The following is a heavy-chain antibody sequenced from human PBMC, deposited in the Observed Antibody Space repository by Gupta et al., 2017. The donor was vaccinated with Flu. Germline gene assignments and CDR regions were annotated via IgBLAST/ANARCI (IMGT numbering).Heavy chain of an antibody. D-gene: IGHD5-12*01. Sequence: EVQLVQSGAEVQKPGESLRISCNGSGYIFTSYWIRWVRQMPGKGLEWMGRIDPSDSDTNYSPSIQGNVTISADKSISTAYLQWSSLKASETAMYYCARQPIVATVGFDYWGQGTLVTVSS. CDR2: IDPSDSDT. V-gene: IGHV5-10-1*01. CDR3: ARQPIVATVGFDY. CDR1: GYIFTSYW. J-gene: IGHJ4*02.